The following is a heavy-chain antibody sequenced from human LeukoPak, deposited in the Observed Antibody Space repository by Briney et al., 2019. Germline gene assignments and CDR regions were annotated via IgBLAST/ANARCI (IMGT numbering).Heavy chain of an antibody. V-gene: IGHV3-21*01. J-gene: IGHJ4*02. Sequence: GGSLRLSCAASGFTFSSCGFNWVRQAPGKGLEWVSYIGPTGTDRYYADPVRGRFTISRDNATNSMYLQMDSLRDEDTAVYYCATETIGRHYDYWGQGTLLTVSS. D-gene: IGHD1-14*01. CDR2: IGPTGTDR. CDR3: ATETIGRHYDY. CDR1: GFTFSSCG.